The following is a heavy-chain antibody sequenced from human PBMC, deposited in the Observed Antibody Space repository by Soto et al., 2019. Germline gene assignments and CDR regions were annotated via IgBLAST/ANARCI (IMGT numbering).Heavy chain of an antibody. D-gene: IGHD6-19*01. J-gene: IGHJ6*02. Sequence: QVQLQESGPGLVKPSGTLSLTCAVSGGSISSSNWWSWVRQPPGKGLEWIGEIYHSGSTTYNPSPKTRVTISVDNSKNHFSLKLSSVTAADTAVYYCASAPPFPQWLARRHYYGMDVWGQGTTVTVSS. V-gene: IGHV4-4*02. CDR3: ASAPPFPQWLARRHYYGMDV. CDR1: GGSISSSNW. CDR2: IYHSGST.